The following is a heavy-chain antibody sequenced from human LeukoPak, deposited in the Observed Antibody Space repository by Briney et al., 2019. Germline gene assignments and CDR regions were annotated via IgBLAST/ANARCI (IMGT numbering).Heavy chain of an antibody. Sequence: SETLSLTCTVSGGSISTYYWSWIRQPPGKGLEWIGYIYYSGSTNYNPSLKSRITISVDTSRNQFSLSLSSVTAADTAVYYCARGTVQMGMGERYFDNWGQGTLVTVSP. CDR1: GGSISTYY. V-gene: IGHV4-59*01. CDR3: ARGTVQMGMGERYFDN. CDR2: IYYSGST. J-gene: IGHJ4*02. D-gene: IGHD1-1*01.